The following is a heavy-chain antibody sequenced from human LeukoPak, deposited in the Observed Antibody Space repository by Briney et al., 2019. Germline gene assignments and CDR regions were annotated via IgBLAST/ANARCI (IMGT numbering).Heavy chain of an antibody. CDR1: VYTFTHYY. Sequence: ASVTVSYKPSVYTFTHYYMHWVRQAPGQGLAGMGWINPNSGGTNYAQKFQGRVTMTRDTSISTAYMELSRLRSDDTAVYYCARDMGRYCSSTSCYSWFDPWGQGTLVTVSS. D-gene: IGHD2-2*02. V-gene: IGHV1-2*02. J-gene: IGHJ5*02. CDR3: ARDMGRYCSSTSCYSWFDP. CDR2: INPNSGGT.